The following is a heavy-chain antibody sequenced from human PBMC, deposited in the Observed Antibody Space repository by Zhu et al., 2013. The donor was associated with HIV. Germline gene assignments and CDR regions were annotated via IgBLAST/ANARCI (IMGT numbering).Heavy chain of an antibody. CDR2: INPNSGGT. D-gene: IGHD6-13*01. V-gene: IGHV1-2*04. CDR3: ARSDSSSWYGYYFDY. CDR1: GYTFTGYY. J-gene: IGHJ4*02. Sequence: QVQLVQSGAEVKKPGASVKVSCKASGYTFTGYYMHWVRQAPGQGLEWMGWINPNSGGTNYAQKFQGWVTMTRDTSISTAYMELSRLRSDDTAVYYCARSDSSSWYGYYFDYWGQGTLVTVSS.